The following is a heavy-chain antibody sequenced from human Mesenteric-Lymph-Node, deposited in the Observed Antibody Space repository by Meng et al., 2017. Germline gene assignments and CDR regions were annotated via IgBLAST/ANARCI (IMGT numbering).Heavy chain of an antibody. CDR2: VTIDGAT. CDR3: AKELANARPFDY. D-gene: IGHD2-2*01. V-gene: IGHV3-23*01. J-gene: IGHJ4*02. Sequence: SGAASGFTFDDFAMHWVRQAPGKGPEWVSTVTIDGATHYADSVKGRFSISRDNSKNALFLQMNSLRVEDTAIYYCAKELANARPFDYWGQGTLVTVSS. CDR1: GFTFDDFA.